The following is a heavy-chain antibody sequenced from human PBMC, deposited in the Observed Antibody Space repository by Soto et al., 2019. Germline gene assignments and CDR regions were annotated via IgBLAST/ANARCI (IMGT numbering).Heavy chain of an antibody. D-gene: IGHD3-9*01. V-gene: IGHV4-59*01. J-gene: IGHJ3*02. CDR3: AAEGSYDILTGFYTPRSFDT. Sequence: SETLSLTCTVSGGSITRYYWSCIRQPPGKGLEWIGYIYYSGTTNYNPSLKSRVTISVDTSKNQFALTLRSVTATDTAVYYCAAEGSYDILTGFYTPRSFDTWGQGTMVTVSS. CDR1: GGSITRYY. CDR2: IYYSGTT.